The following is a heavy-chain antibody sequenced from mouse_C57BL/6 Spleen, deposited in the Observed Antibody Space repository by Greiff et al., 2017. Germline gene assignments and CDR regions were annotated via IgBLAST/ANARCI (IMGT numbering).Heavy chain of an antibody. Sequence: EVKLVESGGGLVKPGGSLKLSCAASGFTFSSYTMSWVRQTPEKRLAWVATISGGGGNTYYPDSVKGRFTISRDNAKNTLYLQMSSLRSEDTALYYCARPRSTGDFDYWGQGTTLTVSS. V-gene: IGHV5-9*01. CDR2: ISGGGGNT. D-gene: IGHD2-1*01. CDR1: GFTFSSYT. J-gene: IGHJ2*01. CDR3: ARPRSTGDFDY.